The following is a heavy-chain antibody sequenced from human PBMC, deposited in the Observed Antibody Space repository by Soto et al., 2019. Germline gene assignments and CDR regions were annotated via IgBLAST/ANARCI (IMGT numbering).Heavy chain of an antibody. D-gene: IGHD3-9*01. CDR1: GGSISSSSYY. V-gene: IGHV4-39*01. Sequence: SETLSLTCTVSGGSISSSSYYWGWIRQPPGKGLGWIGSIYYSGSTYYNPSLKSRVTISVDTSKNQFSLKLSSVTAADTAVYYCATLYDILTGYYYWGQGTLVTVSS. CDR3: ATLYDILTGYYY. CDR2: IYYSGST. J-gene: IGHJ4*02.